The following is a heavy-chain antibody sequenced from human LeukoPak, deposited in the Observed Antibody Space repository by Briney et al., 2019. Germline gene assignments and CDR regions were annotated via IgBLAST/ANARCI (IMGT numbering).Heavy chain of an antibody. Sequence: GGSLRLSCAASGFTFSSYAMSWVRQAPGKGLEWVSAISGSGGSSYYADSVKGRFTISRDNSKNTLYLQMNSLRAEDTAVYYCAKDLNSSGWYGWFDPWGQGTLVTVSS. CDR3: AKDLNSSGWYGWFDP. CDR2: ISGSGGSS. D-gene: IGHD6-19*01. J-gene: IGHJ5*02. V-gene: IGHV3-23*01. CDR1: GFTFSSYA.